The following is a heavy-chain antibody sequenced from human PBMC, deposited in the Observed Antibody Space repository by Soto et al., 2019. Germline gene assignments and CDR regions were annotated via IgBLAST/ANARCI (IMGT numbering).Heavy chain of an antibody. CDR1: GFTFRNYA. J-gene: IGHJ4*02. D-gene: IGHD6-25*01. CDR2: VTSNGGST. CDR3: ARWAGRDGCSGLLTH. Sequence: EVQLLESGGGLVQPGGSLRLSCAASGFTFRNYAMSWVRQAPGKGLEWVSAVTSNGGSTYYADSVKGRFTISRDNSKNTLHLQMNSLRAEDTAVYYCARWAGRDGCSGLLTHWGQGTLVPVSS. V-gene: IGHV3-23*01.